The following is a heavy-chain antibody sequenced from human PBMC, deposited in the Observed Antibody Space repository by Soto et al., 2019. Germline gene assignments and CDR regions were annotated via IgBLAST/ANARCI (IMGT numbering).Heavy chain of an antibody. D-gene: IGHD6-6*01. Sequence: GGSLRLSCAASGFTASSNYMSWVRQAPGKGLEWVSVIYSGGSTYYADSVKGRFTISRDNSKNTLYFQMNSLRAEDTAVYYCARSIGRSSSSVPFDSWGQGTLVTVSS. CDR3: ARSIGRSSSSVPFDS. CDR2: IYSGGST. J-gene: IGHJ4*02. V-gene: IGHV3-53*01. CDR1: GFTASSNY.